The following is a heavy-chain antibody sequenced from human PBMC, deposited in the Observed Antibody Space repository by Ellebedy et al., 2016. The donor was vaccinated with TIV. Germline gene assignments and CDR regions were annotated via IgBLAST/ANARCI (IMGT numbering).Heavy chain of an antibody. CDR2: ISGYSGKP. J-gene: IGHJ4*02. V-gene: IGHV1-18*01. Sequence: ASVKVSCKTSGYSFMSHGITWVRQAPGQGLEWMGWISGYSGKPNYAQKVQDRITMTTDTSTSTVYMELRSLKSDDTAVYYCARVNLRGSYSNAFDYWGQGTLVTVSS. CDR3: ARVNLRGSYSNAFDY. D-gene: IGHD1-26*01. CDR1: GYSFMSHG.